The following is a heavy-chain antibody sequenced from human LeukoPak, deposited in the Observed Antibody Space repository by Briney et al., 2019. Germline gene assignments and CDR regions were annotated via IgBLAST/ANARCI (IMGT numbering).Heavy chain of an antibody. D-gene: IGHD6-13*01. Sequence: ASVKLSCKASGYTSTSYDINWVRQATGQQPGWMGWMNPNSGNTGYAQKFQGRVTMTRNTSICTAYMEMSSLRSEDTAVYYCARWRGYIRDRENWFDPCGQGTLVTVSS. V-gene: IGHV1-8*01. CDR1: GYTSTSYD. CDR2: MNPNSGNT. CDR3: ARWRGYIRDRENWFDP. J-gene: IGHJ5*02.